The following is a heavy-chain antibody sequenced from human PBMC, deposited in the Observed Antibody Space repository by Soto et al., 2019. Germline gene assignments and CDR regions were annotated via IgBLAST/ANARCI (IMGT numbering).Heavy chain of an antibody. J-gene: IGHJ5*02. CDR2: ISWNSGSI. V-gene: IGHV3-9*01. D-gene: IGHD2-2*02. CDR1: GFTFDDYA. Sequence: GGSLRLSCAASGFTFDDYAMHWVRQAPGKGLEWVSGISWNSGSIGYAGSVKGRFTISRDNAKNSLYLQMNSLRAEDTALYYCAKDIFDCSSTSCYKVPWFDPWGQGTLVTVSS. CDR3: AKDIFDCSSTSCYKVPWFDP.